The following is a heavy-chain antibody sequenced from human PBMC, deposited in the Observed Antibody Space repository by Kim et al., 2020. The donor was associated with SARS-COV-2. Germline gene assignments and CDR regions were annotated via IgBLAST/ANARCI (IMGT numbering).Heavy chain of an antibody. CDR2: IHPSGST. CDR3: ARSQDTAKTGY. Sequence: SETLSLTCAVYGASFSGYYWSWIRQSPGKRLEWIGEIHPSGSTSYNPSLQSRVTISIDTSKSHMSLRLTSVTAADTAVYFCARSQDTAKTGYWGQGTLVT. J-gene: IGHJ4*02. D-gene: IGHD5-18*01. V-gene: IGHV4-34*01. CDR1: GASFSGYY.